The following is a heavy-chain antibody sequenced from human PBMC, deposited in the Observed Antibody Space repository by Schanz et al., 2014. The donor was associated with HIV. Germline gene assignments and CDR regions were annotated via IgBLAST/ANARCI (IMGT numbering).Heavy chain of an antibody. CDR2: ISYDGSNK. Sequence: VQLVESGGGVVQPGRSLRLSCAASGITFSTYGMHWVRQAPGKGLEWVAFISYDGSNKYYADSVKGRFTISRDNSKNTLFLQMNSLRGEDTAVYYCARVANWDYYGMDVWGRGTTVTVSS. CDR1: GITFSTYG. D-gene: IGHD3-16*01. V-gene: IGHV3-30*03. CDR3: ARVANWDYYGMDV. J-gene: IGHJ6*02.